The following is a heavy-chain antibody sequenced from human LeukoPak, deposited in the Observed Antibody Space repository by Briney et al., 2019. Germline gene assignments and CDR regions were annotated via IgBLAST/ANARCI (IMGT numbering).Heavy chain of an antibody. CDR2: ISGSDGTT. V-gene: IGHV3-23*01. J-gene: IGHJ4*02. CDR1: GFTFSNYA. Sequence: PGGSLRLSCAASGFTFSNYAVTWVRQTPGEGLEWVSTISGSDGTTYYADSVKGRFTISRDDSKNTLYLHMNSLRAEDTAVYYCAKEGGSSIWSGSHFDYWGQGTLVTVSS. D-gene: IGHD3-3*01. CDR3: AKEGGSSIWSGSHFDY.